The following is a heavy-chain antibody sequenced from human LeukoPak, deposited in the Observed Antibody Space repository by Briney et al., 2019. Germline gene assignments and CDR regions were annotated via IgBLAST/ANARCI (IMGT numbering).Heavy chain of an antibody. CDR3: AKDKGYYYDGSGHDAFDI. CDR1: GFTFSSYA. CDR2: ISGSGGST. D-gene: IGHD3-22*01. V-gene: IGHV3-23*01. Sequence: GGSLRLSCAASGFTFSSYAMSWVRQAPGKGLEWVSAISGSGGSTYYADSVKGRFTISRDNSKNTLYLQMNSLRAEDTAVYYCAKDKGYYYDGSGHDAFDIWGQGTMVTVSS. J-gene: IGHJ3*02.